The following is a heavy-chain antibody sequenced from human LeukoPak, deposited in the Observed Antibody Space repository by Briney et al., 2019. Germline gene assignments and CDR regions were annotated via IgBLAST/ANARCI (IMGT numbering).Heavy chain of an antibody. V-gene: IGHV3-49*04. CDR3: TRVGDYDFWSGRYYFDY. D-gene: IGHD3-3*01. CDR2: IRSKAYGGTT. Sequence: SLRLSCTASGFTFGDYAMSWVRQAPGQGLEGVGFIRSKAYGGTTEYAASVKGRFTISRDDSKSIAYLQMNSLKTEDTAVYYCTRVGDYDFWSGRYYFDYWGQGTLVTVSS. J-gene: IGHJ4*02. CDR1: GFTFGDYA.